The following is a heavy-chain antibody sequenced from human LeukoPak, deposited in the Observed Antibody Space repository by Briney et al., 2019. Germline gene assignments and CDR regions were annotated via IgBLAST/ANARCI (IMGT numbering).Heavy chain of an antibody. D-gene: IGHD6-19*01. CDR1: GFTFSSYA. CDR2: ISGSGGST. Sequence: PGGSLRISCAASGFTFSSYAMSWVRQAPGKGLEWVSAISGSGGSTYYADSVKGRFTISRDNSKNTLYLQMNSLRAEDTAVYYCAKGNDIAVASLDYWGQGTLVTVSS. CDR3: AKGNDIAVASLDY. J-gene: IGHJ4*02. V-gene: IGHV3-23*01.